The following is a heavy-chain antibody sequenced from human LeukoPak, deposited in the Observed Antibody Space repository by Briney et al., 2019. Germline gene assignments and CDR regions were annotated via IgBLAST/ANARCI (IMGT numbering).Heavy chain of an antibody. CDR3: ARGRDDYVWGSYRHTYEYFDY. V-gene: IGHV4-39*07. D-gene: IGHD3-16*02. Sequence: SKTLSLTCTVSGGSISSSSYYWGWIRQPPGKGLEWIGSIYYSGSTYYNPSLKSRVTISVDTSKNQFSLKLSSVTAADTAVYYCARGRDDYVWGSYRHTYEYFDYWGQGTLVTVSS. J-gene: IGHJ4*02. CDR2: IYYSGST. CDR1: GGSISSSSYY.